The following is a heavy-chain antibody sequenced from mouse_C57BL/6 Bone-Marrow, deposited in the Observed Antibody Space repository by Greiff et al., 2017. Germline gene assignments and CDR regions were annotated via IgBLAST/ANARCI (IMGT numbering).Heavy chain of an antibody. D-gene: IGHD2-5*01. CDR3: ARDYSNYAYAMDY. CDR1: GFKFNDYY. Sequence: EVQGVESGPVLVKPGPSVKISCKASGFKFNDYYMHWVKQSHGKSLEWIGLVYPYNGGTRYNQKFKGKATLTVDTSSSTAYLELNSLTSEDSAVYYCARDYSNYAYAMDYWGQGTSVTVSS. J-gene: IGHJ4*01. CDR2: VYPYNGGT. V-gene: IGHV1-36*01.